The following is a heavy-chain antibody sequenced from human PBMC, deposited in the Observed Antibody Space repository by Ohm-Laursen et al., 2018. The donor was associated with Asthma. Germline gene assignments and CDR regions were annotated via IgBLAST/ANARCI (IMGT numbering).Heavy chain of an antibody. Sequence: SLRLSCTASGVTFSSNAMHWVRQAPGKGLEWVAVISKDGSNKYYAESVKGRFTISRDNSMNTLYVQMNSRRAEDTAVYYCAKDKGYSSSSRNHSWVPGTLVPVSS. D-gene: IGHD6-6*01. CDR3: AKDKGYSSSSRNHS. CDR1: GVTFSSNA. CDR2: ISKDGSNK. V-gene: IGHV3-30-3*01. J-gene: IGHJ4*02.